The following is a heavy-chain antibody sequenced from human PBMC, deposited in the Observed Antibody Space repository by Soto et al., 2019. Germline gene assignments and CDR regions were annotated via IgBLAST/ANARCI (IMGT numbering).Heavy chain of an antibody. V-gene: IGHV1-8*01. CDR2: MNPNSGNT. D-gene: IGHD3-10*01. J-gene: IGHJ4*02. CDR3: ASGYYSGSGSSPDY. CDR1: GYTFTNYD. Sequence: QVQLVQSGAEVKKPGASVKVSCKASGYTFTNYDINWVRQATGQGLEWMGWMNPNSGNTGYAQKFQGRVTMTRNTSISTAYIGLSSLRSEDTAVYYCASGYYSGSGSSPDYWGQGTLVTVSS.